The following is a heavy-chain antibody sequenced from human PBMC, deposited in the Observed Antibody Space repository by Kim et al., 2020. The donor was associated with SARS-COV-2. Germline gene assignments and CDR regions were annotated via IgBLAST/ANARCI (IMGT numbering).Heavy chain of an antibody. J-gene: IGHJ4*02. D-gene: IGHD6-13*01. CDR2: T. Sequence: TYHNPSLKSRVTISVDTSKNQFSLKLSSVTAADTAVYYCARRGRAAMPLNWGQGTLVTVSS. CDR3: ARRGRAAMPLN. V-gene: IGHV4-39*01.